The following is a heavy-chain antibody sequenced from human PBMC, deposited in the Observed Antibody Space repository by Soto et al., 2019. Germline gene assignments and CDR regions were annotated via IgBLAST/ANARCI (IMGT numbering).Heavy chain of an antibody. CDR2: IRSKTDGGTT. V-gene: IGHV3-15*07. Sequence: EVQLVQSGGGLVKPGESLRLSCEASGFSFSHAWMNWVRQAPGKGLEWVGRIRSKTDGGTTGFIAPVEGRFTISRDDSKNTLYLQMDSLKTEDTAVYYCTGGMAIWGQGTTVIVSS. CDR1: GFSFSHAW. J-gene: IGHJ6*02. CDR3: TGGMAI.